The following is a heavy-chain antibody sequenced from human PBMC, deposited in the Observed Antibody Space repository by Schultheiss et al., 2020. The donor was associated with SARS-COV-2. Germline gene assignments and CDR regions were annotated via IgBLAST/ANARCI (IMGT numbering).Heavy chain of an antibody. Sequence: SQTLSLTCTVSGGSISSTNYHFGWIRQPPGRGLEWIGQVSHSGGTHFNPSLKRRLTISIDTSKRQFSLRLTSVTAADTAIYFCSRGRTSVIPSPVLGLGPHYFSYYMDVWGKGTTVTVSS. J-gene: IGHJ6*03. CDR2: VSHSGGT. D-gene: IGHD4-11*01. CDR3: SRGRTSVIPSPVLGLGPHYFSYYMDV. CDR1: GGSISSTNYH. V-gene: IGHV4-39*01.